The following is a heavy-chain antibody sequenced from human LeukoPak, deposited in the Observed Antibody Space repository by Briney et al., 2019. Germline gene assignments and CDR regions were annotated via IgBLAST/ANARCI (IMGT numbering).Heavy chain of an antibody. CDR3: AKDRMGAILYFDY. J-gene: IGHJ4*02. Sequence: PGGSLRLSCAASGFTFSSYAMSWVRQAPGKGLEWVSTISNSDYSTYYADSVKGRFTISRANSENTLYLQMNNLRAEDTALYYCAKDRMGAILYFDYWGQGTLVTVSS. CDR2: ISNSDYST. D-gene: IGHD1-26*01. CDR1: GFTFSSYA. V-gene: IGHV3-23*01.